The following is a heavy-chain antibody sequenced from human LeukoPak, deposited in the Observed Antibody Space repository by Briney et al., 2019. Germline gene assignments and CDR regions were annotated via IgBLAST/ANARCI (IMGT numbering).Heavy chain of an antibody. Sequence: GGSLRLSCTTSGFAFDDFAMSWVRQPPGKGLEWVGFIRRRAYGGAAEYAASVKGRFIISRDDSKGIAYLQMNSLKTEDTAVYYCSRNGLVDFDYWGQGSRVIVSP. CDR3: SRNGLVDFDY. CDR1: GFAFDDFA. CDR2: IRRRAYGGAA. J-gene: IGHJ4*02. V-gene: IGHV3-49*04.